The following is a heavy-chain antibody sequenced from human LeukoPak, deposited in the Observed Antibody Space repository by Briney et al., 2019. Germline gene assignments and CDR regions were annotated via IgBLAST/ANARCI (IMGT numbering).Heavy chain of an antibody. CDR2: IYYSGST. J-gene: IGHJ4*02. V-gene: IGHV4-39*01. CDR1: GGSFSSYY. D-gene: IGHD7-27*01. Sequence: PSETLSLTCVVYGGSFSSYYWGWIRQPPGKGLEWIGSIYYSGSTYYNPSLKSRVTISVDTSKNQFSLKLSSVTAADTAVYYCAAGDRRDYFDYWGQGTLVTVSS. CDR3: AAGDRRDYFDY.